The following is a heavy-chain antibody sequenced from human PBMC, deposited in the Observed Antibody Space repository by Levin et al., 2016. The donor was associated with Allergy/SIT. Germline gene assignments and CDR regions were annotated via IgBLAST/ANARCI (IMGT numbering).Heavy chain of an antibody. CDR3: ARHMESGSYPGHYYYYGMDV. J-gene: IGHJ6*02. V-gene: IGHV5-51*01. Sequence: GESLKISCKGSGYSFNSYWIGWVRQMPGKGLEWMGIIYPGDSDTRYSPSFQGQVTISADKSISTAYLQWSSLKASDTAMYYCARHMESGSYPGHYYYYGMDVWGQGTTVTVSS. CDR1: GYSFNSYW. CDR2: IYPGDSDT. D-gene: IGHD1-26*01.